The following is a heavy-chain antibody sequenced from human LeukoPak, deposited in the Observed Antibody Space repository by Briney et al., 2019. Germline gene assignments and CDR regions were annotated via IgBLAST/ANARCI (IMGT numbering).Heavy chain of an antibody. Sequence: ASVKVSCKASGYTFTGYYMHWVRQAPGQGLEWMGWINPNSGGTNYAQKFQGRVTMTRDTSISTAYMELSRLRSDDTAVYYCARAKRVRYFDWLFPSDAFDIWGQGTMVTVSS. V-gene: IGHV1-2*02. CDR3: ARAKRVRYFDWLFPSDAFDI. D-gene: IGHD3-9*01. CDR1: GYTFTGYY. CDR2: INPNSGGT. J-gene: IGHJ3*02.